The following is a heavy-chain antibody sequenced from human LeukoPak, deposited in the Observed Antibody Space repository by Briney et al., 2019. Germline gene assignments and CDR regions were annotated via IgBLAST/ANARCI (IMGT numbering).Heavy chain of an antibody. CDR1: GYTFTGYY. CDR3: ARSSGSYRRMDY. D-gene: IGHD3-10*01. CDR2: INPNSGGT. V-gene: IGHV1-2*06. Sequence: ASVKVSCKASGYTFTGYYMHWVRQAPGQGLDWMGRINPNSGGTNYAQKFQGRVTMTRDTSISTAYMELSRLRSDDTAVYYCARSSGSYRRMDYWGQGTLATVSS. J-gene: IGHJ4*02.